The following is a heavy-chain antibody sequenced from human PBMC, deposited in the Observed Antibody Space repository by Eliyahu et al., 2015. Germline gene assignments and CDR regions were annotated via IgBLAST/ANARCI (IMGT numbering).Heavy chain of an antibody. CDR1: GFTLSSYW. CDR3: ARESSDSSGYWRFDY. J-gene: IGHJ4*02. Sequence: EVQLVESGGGLVQPGGSLRLSCAASGFTLSSYWMSWVRQAPGKGLEWVANIKQDGSEKYYVDSVKGRFTISRDNAKNSLYLQMNSLRAEDTAVYYCARESSDSSGYWRFDYWGQGTLVTVSS. V-gene: IGHV3-7*01. CDR2: IKQDGSEK. D-gene: IGHD3-22*01.